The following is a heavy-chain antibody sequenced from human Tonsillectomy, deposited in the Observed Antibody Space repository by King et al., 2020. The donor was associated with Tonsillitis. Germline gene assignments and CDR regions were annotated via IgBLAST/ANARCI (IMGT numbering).Heavy chain of an antibody. J-gene: IGHJ3*02. Sequence: TLKESGPTLVKTTQTLTLTCTFSGVSLSTSGGGVGWIRQPPGKALECVALLFWDDDKVYSPSLKSRLTITKDTSKDQVVLTMTNMDPVDTATYYCEQHQWLIPNAFDIWGQGTMVTVSS. CDR2: LFWDDDK. CDR1: GVSLSTSGGG. CDR3: EQHQWLIPNAFDI. D-gene: IGHD6-19*01. V-gene: IGHV2-5*02.